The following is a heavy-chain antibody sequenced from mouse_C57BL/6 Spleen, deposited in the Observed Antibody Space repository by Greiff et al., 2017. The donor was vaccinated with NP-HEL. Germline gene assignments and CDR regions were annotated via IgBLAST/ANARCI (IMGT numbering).Heavy chain of an antibody. CDR2: IYPGSGNT. CDR1: GYSFTSYY. J-gene: IGHJ2*01. V-gene: IGHV1-66*01. Sequence: QVQLKESGPELVKPGASVKISCKASGYSFTSYYIHWVKQRPGQGLEWIGWIYPGSGNTKYNEKFKGKATLTADTSSSTAYMQLSSLTSEDSAVYYCARCYGNPYYFDYWGQGTTLTVSS. D-gene: IGHD2-1*01. CDR3: ARCYGNPYYFDY.